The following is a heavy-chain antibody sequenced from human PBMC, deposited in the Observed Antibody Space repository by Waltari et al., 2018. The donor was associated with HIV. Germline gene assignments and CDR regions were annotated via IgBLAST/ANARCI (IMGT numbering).Heavy chain of an antibody. J-gene: IGHJ4*02. D-gene: IGHD3-22*01. Sequence: QITLKESGPTLVKPTQTLTLTCTFSGFSLSTSGVGVGWIRQPPGKALEWLALIYWDDDKRYSPSLKGRLTITKDTSKNQVVLTMTNMDPVDTATYYCAHRLYYYDSSGPNYFDYWGQGTLVTVSS. CDR3: AHRLYYYDSSGPNYFDY. CDR1: GFSLSTSGVG. CDR2: IYWDDDK. V-gene: IGHV2-5*02.